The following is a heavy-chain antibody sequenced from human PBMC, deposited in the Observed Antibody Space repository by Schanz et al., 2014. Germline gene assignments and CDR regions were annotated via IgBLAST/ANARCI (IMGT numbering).Heavy chain of an antibody. CDR2: LSGSGGST. V-gene: IGHV3-23*01. CDR3: ARDRRFFDRDDLYYFDS. D-gene: IGHD3-3*01. CDR1: GFTFGSYA. J-gene: IGHJ4*02. Sequence: EEQLLQSGGGLVQPGGSLRLSCAASGFTFGSYAMSWVRQAPGKGLEWVSALSGSGGSTYYADSVKGRFTISRDNSKNTLYLQMNSLRAEDTAVYYCARDRRFFDRDDLYYFDSWGQGTLVTVSS.